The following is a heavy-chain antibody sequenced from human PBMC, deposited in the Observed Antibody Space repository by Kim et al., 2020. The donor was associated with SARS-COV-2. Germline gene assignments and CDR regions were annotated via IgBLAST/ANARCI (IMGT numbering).Heavy chain of an antibody. D-gene: IGHD3-3*01. CDR1: GGTFTSYA. CDR3: AREGPLLGDDFWSGYPLDY. CDR2: IIPIFRTA. Sequence: SVKVSCKASGGTFTSYAISWVRQAPGQGLEWMGGIIPIFRTANYAQKFQGRVTITADESTSTAYMELRSLRSEDTAEYYCAREGPLLGDDFWSGYPLDYWGQGTLVTVSS. J-gene: IGHJ4*02. V-gene: IGHV1-69*13.